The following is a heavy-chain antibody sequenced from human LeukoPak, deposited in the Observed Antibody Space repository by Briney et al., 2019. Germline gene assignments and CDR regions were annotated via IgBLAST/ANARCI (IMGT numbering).Heavy chain of an antibody. CDR2: ISESGGST. Sequence: PGGSLRLSCVVSGITLSNYAMSWVRQAPGKGLEWVSGISESGGSTKYADSVKGRFIISRDNSLSTVYLQMNSLRAEDTAVYFCAKRGIVIRGVLIIGFHKEAYYFDYWGQGILVTVSS. V-gene: IGHV3-23*01. CDR3: AKRGIVIRGVLIIGFHKEAYYFDY. CDR1: GITLSNYA. D-gene: IGHD3-10*01. J-gene: IGHJ4*02.